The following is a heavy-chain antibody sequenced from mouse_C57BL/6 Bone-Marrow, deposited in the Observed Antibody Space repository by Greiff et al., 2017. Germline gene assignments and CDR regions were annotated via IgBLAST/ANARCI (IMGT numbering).Heavy chain of an antibody. Sequence: QVQLLQPGAELVKPGASVKLSCKASGYTFTSYWMHWVKQRPGQGLEWIGMIHPNSGSTNYNEKFKSKATLTVDKSSSTAYMQLSSLTSEDSAVYYGAREPFTTVVARGFAYWGQGTLVTVSA. D-gene: IGHD1-1*01. J-gene: IGHJ3*01. V-gene: IGHV1-64*01. CDR2: IHPNSGST. CDR3: AREPFTTVVARGFAY. CDR1: GYTFTSYW.